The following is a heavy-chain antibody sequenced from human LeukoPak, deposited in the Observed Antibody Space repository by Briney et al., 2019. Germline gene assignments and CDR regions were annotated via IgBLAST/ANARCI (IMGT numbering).Heavy chain of an antibody. D-gene: IGHD2/OR15-2a*01. J-gene: IGHJ4*02. CDR2: IYTSGST. Sequence: SQTLSLTCTVSGGSISSGSYYWSWIRQPAGKGLEWIGRIYTSGSTNYNPALKSRVTISVDTSKNQSPPKLGSVTAADTAVYYWGKAGAHHEYYFDYWGQGTLVTVSS. V-gene: IGHV4-61*02. CDR1: GGSISSGSYY. CDR3: GKAGAHHEYYFDY.